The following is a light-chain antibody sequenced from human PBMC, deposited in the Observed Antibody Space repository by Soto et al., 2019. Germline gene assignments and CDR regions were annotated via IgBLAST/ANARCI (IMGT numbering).Light chain of an antibody. CDR3: QQRSGWPLP. CDR1: QSISSY. J-gene: IGKJ4*01. Sequence: EIVLTQSPATLSLSPGERATLSCRASQSISSYLALYQQKRGQPPRLLIYDASNSATGIPARVSVSGSGTDFTLTIRILEAEDLAVYYCQQRSGWPLPFGGGTTVEIQ. V-gene: IGKV3-11*01. CDR2: DAS.